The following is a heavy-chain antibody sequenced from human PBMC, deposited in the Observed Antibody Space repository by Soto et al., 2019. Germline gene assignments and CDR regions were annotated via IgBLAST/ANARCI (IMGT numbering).Heavy chain of an antibody. CDR2: IYYSGST. CDR3: ARANFGVHEYVDL. J-gene: IGHJ2*01. CDR1: GGSIRSDGNY. V-gene: IGHV4-31*03. D-gene: IGHD3-3*01. Sequence: QVQLQESGPGLVKPSQTLSLTCTVSGGSIRSDGNYWSWIRQHPGKGLEWIGYIYYSGSTYYNPSLKSRVTISVDTSKNQFSLLLRCLTAAHTAVYYCARANFGVHEYVDLWGRGTPVTVSS.